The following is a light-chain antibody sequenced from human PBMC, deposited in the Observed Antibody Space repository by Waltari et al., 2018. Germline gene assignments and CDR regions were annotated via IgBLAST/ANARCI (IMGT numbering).Light chain of an antibody. CDR3: HHYGSSPPIT. V-gene: IGKV3-20*01. J-gene: IGKJ4*01. CDR1: QSVRNSN. Sequence: EIVLTQSPGTLSLSPGERATLSCRASQSVRNSNLGWYQQNPGQAPRLLIYSASTRATGIPDRFSGSGSGMDFTLTISRLEPEDFAGYYCHHYGSSPPITFGGGTKVEIK. CDR2: SAS.